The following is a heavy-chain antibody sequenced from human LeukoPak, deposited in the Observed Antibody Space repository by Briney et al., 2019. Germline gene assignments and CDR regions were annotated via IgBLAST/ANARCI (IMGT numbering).Heavy chain of an antibody. V-gene: IGHV1-18*01. Sequence: ASVKVSCKASGYTFTSYGISWVRQAPGQGLEWMGWISAYNGNTNYAQKLQGRVTMTTDTSTSTAYMELRSLRSDDTAVYYCARVLAYCGGDCYSPDYWGQGTLVTVSS. CDR3: ARVLAYCGGDCYSPDY. CDR1: GYTFTSYG. J-gene: IGHJ4*02. CDR2: ISAYNGNT. D-gene: IGHD2-21*01.